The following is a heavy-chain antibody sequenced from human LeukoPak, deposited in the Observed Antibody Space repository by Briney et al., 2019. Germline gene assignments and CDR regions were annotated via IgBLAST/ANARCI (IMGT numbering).Heavy chain of an antibody. V-gene: IGHV4-39*01. CDR1: GGSISSSGYY. CDR2: INYSGTT. Sequence: SETLSLTCTASGGSISSSGYYWGWIRQPPGKGLEWIASINYSGTTYYNPSLKSRVTISVDTSKNQFSLKLSSVTAADTAVYYCARQVRQWLVHDAHFDYWGQGTLVTVSS. D-gene: IGHD6-19*01. CDR3: ARQVRQWLVHDAHFDY. J-gene: IGHJ4*02.